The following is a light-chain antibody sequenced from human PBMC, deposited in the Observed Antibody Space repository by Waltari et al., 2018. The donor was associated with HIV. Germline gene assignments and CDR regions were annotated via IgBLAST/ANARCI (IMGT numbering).Light chain of an antibody. Sequence: QSALTQPASVSGSPGQSITISCTGTSSAVGSYNLVSWYQQHPGKAPKLMIYEVSNRPSGVSNRFSGSKSGNTASLTISGLQAEDEADYYCCSYAGSRVFGGGTKLTVL. J-gene: IGLJ3*02. CDR1: SSAVGSYNL. V-gene: IGLV2-23*02. CDR2: EVS. CDR3: CSYAGSRV.